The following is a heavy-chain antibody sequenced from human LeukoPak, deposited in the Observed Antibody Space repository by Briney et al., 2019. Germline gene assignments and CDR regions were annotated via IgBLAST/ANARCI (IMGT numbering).Heavy chain of an antibody. CDR2: TSAYNGNT. CDR1: GYTFTSYG. CDR3: ARGGGPVPTSYYYYYGMDV. D-gene: IGHD4-23*01. J-gene: IGHJ6*02. Sequence: ASVKVSCKASGYTFTSYGISWVRQAPGQGLEWMGWTSAYNGNTNYAQKLQGRVTMTTDTSTSTAYMELRSLRSDDTAVYYCARGGGPVPTSYYYYYGMDVWGQGTTVTVSS. V-gene: IGHV1-18*01.